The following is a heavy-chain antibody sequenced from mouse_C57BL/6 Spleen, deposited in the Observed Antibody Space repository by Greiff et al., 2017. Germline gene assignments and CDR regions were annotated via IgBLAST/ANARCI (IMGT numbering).Heavy chain of an antibody. CDR3: AKMGNYPLYAMDY. V-gene: IGHV2-5*01. CDR1: GFSLTSYG. D-gene: IGHD2-1*01. CDR2: IWRGGST. Sequence: VKLMESGPGLVQPSQSLSITCTVSGFSLTSYGVHWVRQSPGKGLEWLGVIWRGGSTDYNAAFMSRLSITKDNSKSQVFFKMNSLQADDTAIYYCAKMGNYPLYAMDYWGQGTSVTVSS. J-gene: IGHJ4*01.